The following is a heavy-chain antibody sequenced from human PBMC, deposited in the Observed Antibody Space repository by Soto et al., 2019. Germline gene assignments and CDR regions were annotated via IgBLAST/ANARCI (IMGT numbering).Heavy chain of an antibody. V-gene: IGHV4-31*03. D-gene: IGHD1-26*01. J-gene: IGHJ4*02. CDR3: AREGGIVGATAADY. Sequence: QVQLQESGPGLVKPSQTLSLTCTVSGGSIRSGGYYWSWIRQHPGKGLEWIGYIYYSGSTYYNPSRKSRVTISVDTSKNQYSLKLSSVTAADTAVYYCAREGGIVGATAADYWGQGTLVTVSS. CDR2: IYYSGST. CDR1: GGSIRSGGYY.